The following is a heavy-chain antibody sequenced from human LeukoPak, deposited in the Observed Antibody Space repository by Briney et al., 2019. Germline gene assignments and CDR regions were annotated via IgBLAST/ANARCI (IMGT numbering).Heavy chain of an antibody. CDR1: GGSISSSNYS. Sequence: SETLSLTCTVSGGSISSSNYSWGWIRQPPGKGLEWIGTIYYSGSTYYNLSLKSRVTISVDASKNQFSLKLSSVTAADTAVYYCARAMPFFSSWYFYFDYWGQGTLVTVSS. D-gene: IGHD6-13*01. J-gene: IGHJ4*02. CDR2: IYYSGST. V-gene: IGHV4-39*01. CDR3: ARAMPFFSSWYFYFDY.